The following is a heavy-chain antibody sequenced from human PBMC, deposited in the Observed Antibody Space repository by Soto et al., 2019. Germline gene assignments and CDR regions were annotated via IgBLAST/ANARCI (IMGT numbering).Heavy chain of an antibody. V-gene: IGHV3-30*18. CDR2: ISYDGSNK. J-gene: IGHJ6*02. CDR3: AKDLQQLVLFYYYYGMDV. Sequence: QVQLVESGGGVVQPGRSLRLSCAASGFTFSSYGMHWVRQAPGKGLEWVAVISYDGSNKYYADSVKGRFTISRDNSKNTLYLQMNSLRAEDTAVYYCAKDLQQLVLFYYYYGMDVWGQGTTVTVSS. D-gene: IGHD6-13*01. CDR1: GFTFSSYG.